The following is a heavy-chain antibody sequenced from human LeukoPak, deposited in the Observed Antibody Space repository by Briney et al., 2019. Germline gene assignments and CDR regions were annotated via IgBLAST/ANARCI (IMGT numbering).Heavy chain of an antibody. Sequence: GGSLRLSCAASGFTFDDYAMRWVRQAPGKGLEWVSGISWNSGSIGYADSVKGRFTISRDNAKNSLYLQMNSLRAEDTALYYCAKEREGGADYWGRGTMVTVSS. J-gene: IGHJ4*03. V-gene: IGHV3-9*01. D-gene: IGHD1-26*01. CDR2: ISWNSGSI. CDR3: AKEREGGADY. CDR1: GFTFDDYA.